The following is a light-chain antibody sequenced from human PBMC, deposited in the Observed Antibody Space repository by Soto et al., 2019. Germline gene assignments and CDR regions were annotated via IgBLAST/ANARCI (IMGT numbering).Light chain of an antibody. CDR2: KVS. CDR3: MQGTHWPRT. Sequence: DVVMTQSPLSLPVTLGQPASISCRSSQSLVHSDGNTYLNWFQQRPGQSPRRLIYKVSNRDSGVPDRFSGSGSGTDFTLKISGVEAEDVGVYYCMQGTHWPRTFGQGTRLETK. V-gene: IGKV2-30*02. J-gene: IGKJ5*01. CDR1: QSLVHSDGNTY.